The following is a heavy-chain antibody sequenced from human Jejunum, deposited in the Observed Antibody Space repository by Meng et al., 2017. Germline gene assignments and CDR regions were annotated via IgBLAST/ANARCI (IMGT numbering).Heavy chain of an antibody. CDR3: TGGRTGSAPSDY. D-gene: IGHD1-26*01. J-gene: IGHJ4*02. CDR1: GFTFSDHL. V-gene: IGHV3-72*01. Sequence: GESLKIPCVVSGFTFSDHLMDWVRQAPGKGLEWIGRSRNKDRGYTTEYAASVQGRFTVSRDDSKSSLFLQMNSLKTEDTAIYYCTGGRTGSAPSDYWGQRTLVTVSS. CDR2: SRNKDRGYTT.